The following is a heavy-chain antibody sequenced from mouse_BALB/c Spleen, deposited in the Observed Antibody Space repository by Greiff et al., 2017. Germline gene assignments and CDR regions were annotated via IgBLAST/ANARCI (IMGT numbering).Heavy chain of an antibody. J-gene: IGHJ4*01. D-gene: IGHD1-2*01. CDR2: ISNGGGST. CDR1: GFTFSSYT. V-gene: IGHV5-12-2*01. CDR3: ARGVTTAYYYAMDY. Sequence: DVKLVESGGGLVQPGGSLKLSCAASGFTFSSYTMSWVRQTPEKRLEWVAYISNGGGSTYYPDTVKGRFTISRDNAKNTLYLQMSSLKSEDTAMYYCARGVTTAYYYAMDYWGQGTSVTVSS.